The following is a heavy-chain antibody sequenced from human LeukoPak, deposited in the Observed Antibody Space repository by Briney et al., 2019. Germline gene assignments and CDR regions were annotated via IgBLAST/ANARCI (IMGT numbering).Heavy chain of an antibody. Sequence: GGSLRLSCAASGFTFSSYAMHWVRQAPGKGLEWVAVIWYDGSNKYYADSVKGRFTISRDNSKNTLYLQMNSLRAEDTAVYYCARGGYSYGYFNWFDPWGQGTLVTVSS. CDR2: IWYDGSNK. D-gene: IGHD5-18*01. V-gene: IGHV3-33*08. CDR3: ARGGYSYGYFNWFDP. J-gene: IGHJ5*02. CDR1: GFTFSSYA.